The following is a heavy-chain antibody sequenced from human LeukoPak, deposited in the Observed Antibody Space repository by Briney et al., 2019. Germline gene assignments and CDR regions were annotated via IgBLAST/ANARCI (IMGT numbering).Heavy chain of an antibody. CDR2: SYTSGST. CDR3: ARGSEVLYYYYYMDV. V-gene: IGHV4-61*02. J-gene: IGHJ6*03. CDR1: GCSISSGSYY. Sequence: AQTLCLTCAVSGCSISSGSYYWGWIGQGAGKGREWIGRSYTSGSTNYNPALKSRLTISVDTSKNQFSLRLSSVTAADTAVYYCARGSEVLYYYYYMDVWGKGTTVTVSS.